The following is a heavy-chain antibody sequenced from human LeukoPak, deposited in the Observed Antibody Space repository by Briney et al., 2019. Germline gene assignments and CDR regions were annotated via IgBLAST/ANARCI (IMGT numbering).Heavy chain of an antibody. CDR2: IYHSGST. Sequence: SETLSLTCTVSGCSISSGYYWGWIRQPPGKGLEWIGNIYHSGSTYYNPSLKSRVTISVDTTKNQFTLKLSSVTAADTAVYYCARGRYGWLPFDYWGQGTLVTVSS. D-gene: IGHD3-16*01. J-gene: IGHJ4*02. CDR1: GCSISSGYY. CDR3: ARGRYGWLPFDY. V-gene: IGHV4-38-2*02.